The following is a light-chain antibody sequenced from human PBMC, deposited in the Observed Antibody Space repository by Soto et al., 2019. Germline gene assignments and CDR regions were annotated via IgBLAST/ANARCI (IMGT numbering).Light chain of an antibody. CDR3: QQYGMSPRT. Sequence: EIVLTQSPDTLSLSPGERATLSCRASQSVSSSYLAWYQQKPGQAPRLLIYGASSRATGIPDRFSGSGSGTDFTLTISRLEPEDFAVYYCQQYGMSPRTFGQGTKVEIK. CDR2: GAS. V-gene: IGKV3-20*01. J-gene: IGKJ1*01. CDR1: QSVSSSY.